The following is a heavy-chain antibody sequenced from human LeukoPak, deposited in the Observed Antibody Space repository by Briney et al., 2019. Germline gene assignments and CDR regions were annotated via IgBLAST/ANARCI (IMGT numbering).Heavy chain of an antibody. J-gene: IGHJ6*02. CDR1: GFTFSSYW. CDR3: ARDLESSSWYIYYGMDV. Sequence: GGSLRLSCAASGFTFSSYWMSWVRLAPGKGLEWVANIKQDGSEKYYVDSVKGRFTISRDNAKNSLYLQMNSLRAEDTAVYYCARDLESSSWYIYYGMDVWGQGTTVTVSS. CDR2: IKQDGSEK. V-gene: IGHV3-7*04. D-gene: IGHD6-13*01.